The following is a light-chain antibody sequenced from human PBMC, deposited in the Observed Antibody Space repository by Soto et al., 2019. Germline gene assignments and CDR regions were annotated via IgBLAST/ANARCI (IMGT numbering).Light chain of an antibody. J-gene: IGKJ1*01. CDR3: QQYYSTPPT. CDR2: WAS. V-gene: IGKV4-1*01. CDR1: QSVLYSSNNKNY. Sequence: DIVMTQSPDSLAMSLGERATINCRSSQSVLYSSNNKNYLAWYQQKPGQPPNLLIYWASTRESGVPDRFSGSGSGTDFTLTISSLQAEDVAVYYCQQYYSTPPTFGQGTKVDIK.